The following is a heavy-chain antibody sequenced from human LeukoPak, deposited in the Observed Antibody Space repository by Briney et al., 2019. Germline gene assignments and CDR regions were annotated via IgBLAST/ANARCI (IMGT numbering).Heavy chain of an antibody. CDR3: ANHPYGGDFWSGYYMC. J-gene: IGHJ4*02. CDR1: GFTFSSYG. V-gene: IGHV3-30*02. Sequence: GGSLRLSCAASGFTFSSYGMHWVRQAPGKGLEWVAFIRYDGSNKYYADSVKGRFTISRDNSKNTLYLQMNSLRAEDTAVYYCANHPYGGDFWSGYYMCWGQGTLVTVSS. D-gene: IGHD3-3*01. CDR2: IRYDGSNK.